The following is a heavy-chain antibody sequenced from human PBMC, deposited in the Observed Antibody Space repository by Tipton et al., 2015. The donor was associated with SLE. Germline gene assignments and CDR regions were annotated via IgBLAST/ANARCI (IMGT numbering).Heavy chain of an antibody. V-gene: IGHV4-31*03. D-gene: IGHD5-24*01. CDR3: AREALYLSTIPDAFHF. J-gene: IGHJ3*01. Sequence: GLVKPSQTLSLTCTVSGASITSGGYYWTWIRHHPGKDLEWIGHIYYTGNTRYNPSHKRRVTISEDTSKNQLYLGLTSVTAADTAVYYCAREALYLSTIPDAFHFWGQGTSVTVSS. CDR2: IYYTGNT. CDR1: GASITSGGYY.